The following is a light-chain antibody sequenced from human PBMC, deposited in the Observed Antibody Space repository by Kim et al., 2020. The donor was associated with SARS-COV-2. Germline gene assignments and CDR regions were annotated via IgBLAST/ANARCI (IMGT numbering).Light chain of an antibody. J-gene: IGLJ3*02. CDR3: QAWDSSTSWV. V-gene: IGLV3-1*01. CDR1: KLGDKY. Sequence: SYELTQPPSVSVSPGQTASITCSGDKLGDKYARWYQQKPGQSPVLVIYQDSKRPSGIPARFSGSNSGNTATLTISGTQAMDEADYYCQAWDSSTSWVFGGGTQLTVL. CDR2: QDS.